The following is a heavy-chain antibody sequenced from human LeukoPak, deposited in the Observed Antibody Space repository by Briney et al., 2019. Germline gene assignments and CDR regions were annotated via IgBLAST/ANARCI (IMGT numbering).Heavy chain of an antibody. Sequence: GRSLRLSCAASGFTFSSYGMHWVRQAPGKGLEWVAVISYDGSNKYYADSVKGRFTISRDNSKNTLYLQMNSLRAEDTAVYYCAKGPIAATIGYFDYWGQGTLVTVSS. CDR1: GFTFSSYG. V-gene: IGHV3-30*18. D-gene: IGHD5-12*01. CDR2: ISYDGSNK. J-gene: IGHJ4*02. CDR3: AKGPIAATIGYFDY.